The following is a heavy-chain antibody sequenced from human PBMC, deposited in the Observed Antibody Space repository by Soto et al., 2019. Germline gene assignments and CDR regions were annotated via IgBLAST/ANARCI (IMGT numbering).Heavy chain of an antibody. J-gene: IGHJ4*02. CDR3: TKDTFGAGDS. D-gene: IGHD3-10*01. V-gene: IGHV3-74*01. Sequence: EAQLVESGGGLVHPGGSLTLSCTDSENTVNSYWMHWIRQVPGKGLGWVSRINPESTTLTYADSVTGRFTISRDYAKNTLYLQMTGLSVKDTAIYYCTKDTFGAGDSWGQGTLVTVSS. CDR2: INPESTTL. CDR1: ENTVNSYW.